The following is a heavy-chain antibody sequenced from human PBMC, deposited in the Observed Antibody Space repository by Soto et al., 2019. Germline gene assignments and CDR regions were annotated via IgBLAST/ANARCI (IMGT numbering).Heavy chain of an antibody. V-gene: IGHV3-30*18. Sequence: QVQLVESGGGVVQPGRSLRLSCAASGFTFSSYGMHWVRQAPGKGLEWVAVIIYDGSTKYYADSVKGRFTISRDNSKSTLYLEMNSLGGEDTAVYYCAKDRMGAGVRGYFDYWGQGTLVTVSS. CDR3: AKDRMGAGVRGYFDY. CDR1: GFTFSSYG. J-gene: IGHJ4*02. D-gene: IGHD3-10*01. CDR2: IIYDGSTK.